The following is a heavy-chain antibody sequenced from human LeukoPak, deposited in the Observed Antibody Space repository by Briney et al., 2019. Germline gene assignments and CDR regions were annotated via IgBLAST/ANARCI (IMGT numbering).Heavy chain of an antibody. V-gene: IGHV3-23*01. D-gene: IGHD2-15*01. Sequence: GGSLRLSCTASGFTFSNYAMSWVRQAPGKGLEWVSALDGSGFFTVYGDSVKGRFTISRDNSKNTVCLQMRSLRAEDTALYYCAKLIGYCTGGSCYHDNFDVWGQGTMVTISS. J-gene: IGHJ3*01. CDR1: GFTFSNYA. CDR2: LDGSGFFT. CDR3: AKLIGYCTGGSCYHDNFDV.